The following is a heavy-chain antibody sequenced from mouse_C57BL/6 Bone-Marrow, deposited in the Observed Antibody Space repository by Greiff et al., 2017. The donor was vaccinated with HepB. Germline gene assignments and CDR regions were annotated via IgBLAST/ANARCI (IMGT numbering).Heavy chain of an antibody. CDR1: SYTFTSYW. D-gene: IGHD5-1*01. Sequence: QVQMKQTEDYLEKHEDSVKWAGKAGSYTFTSYWMHWVKQRPGQGLEWIGMIHPNSGSTNYNEKFKSKATLTVDKSSSTAYMQLSSLTSEDSAVYYCARYLFYYYAMDYWGQGTSVTVSS. J-gene: IGHJ4*01. CDR3: ARYLFYYYAMDY. CDR2: IHPNSGST. V-gene: IGHV1-64*01.